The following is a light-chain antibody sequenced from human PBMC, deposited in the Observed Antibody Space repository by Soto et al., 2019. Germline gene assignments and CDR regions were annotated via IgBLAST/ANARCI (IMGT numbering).Light chain of an antibody. V-gene: IGKV3-15*01. J-gene: IGKJ4*01. CDR2: GAS. CDR1: QSVSTN. CDR3: QQYNNWPLT. Sequence: EIVMTQSPATLSVSPGARATLSCRASQSVSTNLAWYQQKPGQAPRLLIYGASTRATGIPARFSGSGSGTEFTLTISSLQSEDFAVYHCQQYNNWPLTFGGGTKMEIK.